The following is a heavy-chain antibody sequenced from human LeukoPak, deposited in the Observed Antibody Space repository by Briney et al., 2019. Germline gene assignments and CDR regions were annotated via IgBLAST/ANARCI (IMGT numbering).Heavy chain of an antibody. CDR3: ARVLSSGYSPFDY. D-gene: IGHD3-22*01. CDR1: GFTFSDYY. Sequence: PGGSLRLSCAASGFTFSDYYMNCIRQAPGKGLEWLSYISSTGASMYYADSVKGRFTISRDNGKNSLSLQMNSLRAEDTAVYYCARVLSSGYSPFDYWGQGILVTVSS. J-gene: IGHJ4*02. CDR2: ISSTGASM. V-gene: IGHV3-11*01.